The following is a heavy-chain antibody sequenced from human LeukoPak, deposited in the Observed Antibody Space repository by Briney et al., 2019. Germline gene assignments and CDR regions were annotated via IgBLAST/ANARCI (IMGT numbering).Heavy chain of an antibody. CDR1: GYIFSNYW. V-gene: IGHV5-51*01. CDR3: ARLSSPHILDTNWFDS. J-gene: IGHJ5*01. D-gene: IGHD3-9*01. Sequence: GESLKISCTGSGYIFSNYWIGWVRQLLGKGLEWMGIIYPGDSDMRYSPTFQGQVIMSADKSISTAYLQWSGLKASDTAMYYCARLSSPHILDTNWFDSWGQGSLVPVSS. CDR2: IYPGDSDM.